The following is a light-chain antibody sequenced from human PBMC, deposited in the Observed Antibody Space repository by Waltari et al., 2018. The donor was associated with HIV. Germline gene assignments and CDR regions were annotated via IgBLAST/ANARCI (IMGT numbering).Light chain of an antibody. J-gene: IGLJ3*02. CDR2: STN. CDR3: QLYYDGAWV. CDR1: TGPVTRAYF. Sequence: QTVVTQAPSLTVSPAGTVTLTCASSTGPVTRAYFPNWFRLKPGQAPRALIYSTNYKHSWTPVRFSGSLLGGKAALTLSGVQPEDEAEYYCQLYYDGAWVFGGGTKLTVL. V-gene: IGLV7-43*01.